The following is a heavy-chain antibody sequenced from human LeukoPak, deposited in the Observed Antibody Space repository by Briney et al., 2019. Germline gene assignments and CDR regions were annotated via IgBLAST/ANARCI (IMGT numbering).Heavy chain of an antibody. CDR1: GFTYSSYA. J-gene: IGHJ4*02. CDR2: ISYDGSNK. CDR3: ARDLHRLAMAGHFDY. Sequence: GRSLRLSCAASGFTYSSYAIHWVRQAPGKGLEWVAVISYDGSNKYYADSVKGRFTISRDNSKNTLFLQMNSLRTEDTAVYYCARDLHRLAMAGHFDYWGQGTLVTVSS. D-gene: IGHD6-19*01. V-gene: IGHV3-30-3*01.